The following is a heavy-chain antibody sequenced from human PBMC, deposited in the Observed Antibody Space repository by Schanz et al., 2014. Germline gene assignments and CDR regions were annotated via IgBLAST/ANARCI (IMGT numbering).Heavy chain of an antibody. CDR1: GITLSGYG. V-gene: IGHV3-30*18. CDR3: AKEKEEVAADGSVFDY. J-gene: IGHJ4*02. Sequence: QVQLVESGGGVVQPGRSLRLSCAASGITLSGYGLHWVRQAPGKGLEWVGFISFDGRNTGYAHSVKGRFTISRDNSKNTVNLQMNRLRAEDTAVYYCAKEKEEVAADGSVFDYWGQGTMVTVSS. D-gene: IGHD6-13*01. CDR2: ISFDGRNT.